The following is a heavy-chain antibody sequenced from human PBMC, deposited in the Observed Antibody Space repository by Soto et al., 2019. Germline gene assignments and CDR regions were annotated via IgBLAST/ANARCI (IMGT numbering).Heavy chain of an antibody. D-gene: IGHD2-2*02. CDR2: ISAGGST. Sequence: LRLSCTASGFTFSDYAMSWVRQPPGKGLEWVSIISAGGSTYYADSVKGRFTVSRANSKNTLYLQMNSLRAEDTAVYYCANVPIWCSSTSCYTEGFDYWGQGTLVTVSS. J-gene: IGHJ4*02. CDR3: ANVPIWCSSTSCYTEGFDY. V-gene: IGHV3-23*01. CDR1: GFTFSDYA.